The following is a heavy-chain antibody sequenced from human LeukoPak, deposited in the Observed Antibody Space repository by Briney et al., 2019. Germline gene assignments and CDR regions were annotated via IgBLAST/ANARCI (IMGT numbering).Heavy chain of an antibody. V-gene: IGHV3-21*01. CDR3: AELGITMIGGV. CDR2: ISSSSSYI. CDR1: GFTFSSYA. D-gene: IGHD3-10*02. Sequence: PGGSLRLSCAASGFTFSSYAMSWVRQAPGKGLEWVSSISSSSSYIYYADSVKGRFTISRDNAKNSLYLQMNSLRAEDTAVYYCAELGITMIGGVWGKGTTVTISS. J-gene: IGHJ6*04.